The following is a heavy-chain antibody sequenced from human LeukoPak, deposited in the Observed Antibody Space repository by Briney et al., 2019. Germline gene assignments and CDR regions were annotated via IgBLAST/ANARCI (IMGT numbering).Heavy chain of an antibody. V-gene: IGHV4-34*01. D-gene: IGHD3-10*01. CDR2: INHSGST. J-gene: IGHJ5*02. CDR3: ARVPNYLLWFGELLLLHWFDP. Sequence: SETLSFTCAVYGGSFSGYYWSWIRQPPGKGLEWIGEINHSGSTNYNPSLKSRVTISVDTSKNQFSLKLNSVTAADTAVYYCARVPNYLLWFGELLLLHWFDPWGQGTLVTVSS. CDR1: GGSFSGYY.